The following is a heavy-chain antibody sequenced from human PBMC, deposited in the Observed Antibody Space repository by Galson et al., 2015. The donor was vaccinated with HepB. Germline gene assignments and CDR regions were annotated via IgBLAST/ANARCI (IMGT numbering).Heavy chain of an antibody. CDR3: ARDLEARVAAAGRNWFDP. CDR1: GYTFTGYY. D-gene: IGHD6-13*01. J-gene: IGHJ5*02. CDR2: ISAYNGNT. V-gene: IGHV1-18*04. Sequence: SGYTFTGYYMHWVRQAPGQGLEWMGWISAYNGNTNYAQKLQGRVTMTTDTSTSTAYMELRSLRSDDTAVYYCARDLEARVAAAGRNWFDPWGQGTLVTVSS.